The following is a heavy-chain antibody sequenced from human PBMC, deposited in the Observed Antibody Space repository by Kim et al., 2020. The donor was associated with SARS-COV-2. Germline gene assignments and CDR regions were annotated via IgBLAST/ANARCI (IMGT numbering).Heavy chain of an antibody. CDR2: IYHSGST. Sequence: SETLSLTCAVSGGSISSSNWWSWVRQPPGTGLEWIGEIYHSGSTNYNPSLKSRVTISVDKSKNQFSLKLSSVTAADTAVYYCASDSSGYYGTVFDYWGQGTLVTVSS. J-gene: IGHJ4*02. D-gene: IGHD3-22*01. V-gene: IGHV4-4*02. CDR1: GGSISSSNW. CDR3: ASDSSGYYGTVFDY.